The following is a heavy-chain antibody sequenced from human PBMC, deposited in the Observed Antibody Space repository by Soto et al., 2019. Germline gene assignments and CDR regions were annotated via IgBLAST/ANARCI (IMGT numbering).Heavy chain of an antibody. Sequence: PSETLSLTCAVYGGSFSGYYWSWIRQPPGKGLEWIGEINHSGSTNYNPSLTSRVTISVDTSKNQFSLKLSSVTAADTAVYYCARGPSDFCSGYYTAYYYGMDVWGQGTTVTVSS. CDR3: ARGPSDFCSGYYTAYYYGMDV. J-gene: IGHJ6*02. CDR2: INHSGST. CDR1: GGSFSGYY. D-gene: IGHD3-3*01. V-gene: IGHV4-34*01.